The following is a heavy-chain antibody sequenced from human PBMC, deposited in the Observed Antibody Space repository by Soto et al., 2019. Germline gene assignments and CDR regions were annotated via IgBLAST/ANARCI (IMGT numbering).Heavy chain of an antibody. Sequence: GGSLRLSCAASGFIFMNYDMHWVLQVTGKGLEWVSAVGTIGDIYYAGSVKGRFTVSRENAKNSFYLQMDSLRDGDTAVYYCARAPGGRTWFDFWGQGTLVTVSS. CDR3: ARAPGGRTWFDF. D-gene: IGHD2-15*01. CDR1: GFIFMNYD. J-gene: IGHJ5*01. CDR2: VGTIGDI. V-gene: IGHV3-13*01.